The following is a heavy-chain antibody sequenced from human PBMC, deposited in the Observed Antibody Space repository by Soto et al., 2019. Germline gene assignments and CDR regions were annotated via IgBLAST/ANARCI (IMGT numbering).Heavy chain of an antibody. CDR2: IHSNGNT. CDR3: ARVRQYGDYVDH. D-gene: IGHD4-17*01. CDR1: GDSIRSSGFY. V-gene: IGHV4-31*03. J-gene: IGHJ4*02. Sequence: QVQLQESGPGLVKPSQTLSLTCTVSGDSIRSSGFYWSWIRQHPAKGLEWIGYIHSNGNTLYDPSFKNRSTISFDTSYNHFSLKLKSVTAADTAVYFFARVRQYGDYVDHWGQGTLVAVSA.